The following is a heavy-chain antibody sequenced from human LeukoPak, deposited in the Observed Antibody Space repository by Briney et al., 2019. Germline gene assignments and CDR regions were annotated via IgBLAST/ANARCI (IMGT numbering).Heavy chain of an antibody. Sequence: SETLSLTCTVSGGSISSSSYYWGWIRQPPGKGLEWIGSIYYSGSTYYNPSLKSRVTISVDTSKNQFSLKLSSVTAADTAVYYCARDRRDGYNYGVTDYWGQGILVTVSS. D-gene: IGHD5-24*01. CDR1: GGSISSSSYY. CDR2: IYYSGST. V-gene: IGHV4-39*07. J-gene: IGHJ4*02. CDR3: ARDRRDGYNYGVTDY.